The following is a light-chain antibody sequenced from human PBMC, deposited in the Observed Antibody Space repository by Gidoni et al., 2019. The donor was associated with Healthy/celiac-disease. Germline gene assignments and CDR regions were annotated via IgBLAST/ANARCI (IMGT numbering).Light chain of an antibody. CDR2: DAS. CDR3: QQRSNWPRGVT. J-gene: IGKJ5*01. CDR1: QSVSSY. Sequence: EIVLTQSPATLSLSPGERATLSCRASQSVSSYLACYQQKPGQAPRLLIYDASTRATGIPARFSGSGSGTDFTLTISSLEPEDFAVYYCQQRSNWPRGVTFGQGTRLEIK. V-gene: IGKV3-11*01.